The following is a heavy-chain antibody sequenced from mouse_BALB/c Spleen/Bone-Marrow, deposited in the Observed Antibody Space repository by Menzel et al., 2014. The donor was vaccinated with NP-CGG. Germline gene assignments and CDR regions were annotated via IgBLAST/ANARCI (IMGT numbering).Heavy chain of an antibody. Sequence: QVQLQQPGPELVKPGASVKISCKASGYTLTDYYINWVKQKPGQGLEWIGWIYPGSGNTKYNEKFKGKATLTVDTSSSTAYMQLSSLTSEDTAVYFCAREDYYGSSYGFAYWGQGTLVTVSA. CDR3: AREDYYGSSYGFAY. CDR2: IYPGSGNT. D-gene: IGHD1-1*01. J-gene: IGHJ3*01. CDR1: GYTLTDYY. V-gene: IGHV1-84*02.